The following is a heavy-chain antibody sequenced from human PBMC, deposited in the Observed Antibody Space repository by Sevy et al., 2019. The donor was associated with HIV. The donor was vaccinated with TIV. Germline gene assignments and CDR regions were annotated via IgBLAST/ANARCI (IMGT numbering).Heavy chain of an antibody. J-gene: IGHJ4*02. CDR1: GFTFSKYS. CDR2: LSVVCGEI. D-gene: IGHD2-8*01. CDR3: AREGCTKPHDY. Sequence: GGSLRLSCAASGFTFSKYSMSWVRQPPGKGLEWVSTLSVVCGEINYADSVKGRFTISRDNSKSSVYLQMNNLRPEDTAVYYCAREGCTKPHDYWGQGTLVTVSS. V-gene: IGHV3-23*01.